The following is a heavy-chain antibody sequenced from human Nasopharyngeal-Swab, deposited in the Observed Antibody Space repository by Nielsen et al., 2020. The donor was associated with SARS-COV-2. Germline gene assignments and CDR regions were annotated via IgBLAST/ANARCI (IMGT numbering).Heavy chain of an antibody. Sequence: ASVQVSCKASGYNFAVYIMHWVRQAPRQGLEWMGWINAGNGDTKYSQKFQDRVTFTRDTSADTAYMELSSLRSEDTAVYFCARHFYSRSSRLLYLDYWGQGTLVTVSS. CDR3: ARHFYSRSSRLLYLDY. D-gene: IGHD6-6*01. V-gene: IGHV1-3*01. CDR1: GYNFAVYI. CDR2: INAGNGDT. J-gene: IGHJ4*02.